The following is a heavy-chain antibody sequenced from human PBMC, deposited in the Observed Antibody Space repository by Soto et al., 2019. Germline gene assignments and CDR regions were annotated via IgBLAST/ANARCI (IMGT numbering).Heavy chain of an antibody. V-gene: IGHV1-3*01. Sequence: APVKVSCKASGNTVPNYAIHWVRQAPGQRLEWMGWINGGNGNTYYSEHFQGRVTMTRDTSTSTVYMELSSLRSEDTAVYYCAIFCGGDCRNWFDPWGQGTLVTSPQ. CDR2: INGGNGNT. CDR1: GNTVPNYA. CDR3: AIFCGGDCRNWFDP. J-gene: IGHJ5*02. D-gene: IGHD2-21*02.